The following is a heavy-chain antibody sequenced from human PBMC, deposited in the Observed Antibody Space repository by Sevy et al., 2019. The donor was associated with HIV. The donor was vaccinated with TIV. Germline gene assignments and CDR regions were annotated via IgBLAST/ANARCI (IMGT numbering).Heavy chain of an antibody. CDR1: GYTLTELS. Sequence: AAVKVSCKVSGYTLTELSMHWVRQAPGKGLERMGRFDPEDGETIYAQKFQGRVTMTEDPSTDTAYMELSSLRSEVTAVYYCGTTREYHSHSSGYIDYWGQGTLVTVSS. CDR2: FDPEDGET. J-gene: IGHJ4*02. V-gene: IGHV1-24*01. D-gene: IGHD3-22*01. CDR3: GTTREYHSHSSGYIDY.